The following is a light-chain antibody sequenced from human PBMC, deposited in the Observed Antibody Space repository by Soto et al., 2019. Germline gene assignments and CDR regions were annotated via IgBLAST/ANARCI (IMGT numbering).Light chain of an antibody. Sequence: EIVLTQSPGTLSLSPGERATLSCRASQSVSSSYLAWYQQKTGQAPRLHTYGASSRATGIPDRFSGSGSGTDFTLTISRLEPEDFAVYYCQQYGSSPYTFGQGTKLEIK. CDR2: GAS. CDR1: QSVSSSY. V-gene: IGKV3-20*01. CDR3: QQYGSSPYT. J-gene: IGKJ2*01.